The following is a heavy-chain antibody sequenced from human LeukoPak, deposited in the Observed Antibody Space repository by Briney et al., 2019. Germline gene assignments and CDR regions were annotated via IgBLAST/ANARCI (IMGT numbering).Heavy chain of an antibody. Sequence: PSETLSLTCSVSGGSISTYYWSWIRQPPGKGLEWIGYINYSGTTNYNPSLKSRVTISVDTSKNQFSLRLNSVTAADTAVYFCARFGSDTFGYKYYFGSWGQGILVTVSS. J-gene: IGHJ4*02. V-gene: IGHV4-59*08. CDR3: ARFGSDTFGYKYYFGS. CDR2: INYSGTT. CDR1: GGSISTYY. D-gene: IGHD3-10*01.